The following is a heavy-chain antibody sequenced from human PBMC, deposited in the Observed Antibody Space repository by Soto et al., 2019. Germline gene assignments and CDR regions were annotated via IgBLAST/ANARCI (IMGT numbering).Heavy chain of an antibody. J-gene: IGHJ4*02. CDR3: AKINSYGISGWYAPYADYFDY. V-gene: IGHV3-23*01. Sequence: GSLRLSCAASGFTFSSYAMSWVRQAPGKGLEWVSAISGSGGSTYYADSVKGRFTISRDNSKNTLYLQMNSLRAEDTAVYYCAKINSYGISGWYAPYADYFDYWGQGTLVTVSS. CDR2: ISGSGGST. CDR1: GFTFSSYA. D-gene: IGHD6-19*01.